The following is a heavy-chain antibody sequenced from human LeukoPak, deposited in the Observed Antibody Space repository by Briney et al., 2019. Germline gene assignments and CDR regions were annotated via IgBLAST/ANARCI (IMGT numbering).Heavy chain of an antibody. D-gene: IGHD4-17*01. Sequence: GASVKVSCTASGGTFSSYAISWVRQAPGQGLEWMGGIIPIFGTANYAQKFQGRVTITADESTSTAYMELSSLRSEDTAVYYCAREGGNDYGDYYFDYWGQGTLVTVSS. CDR1: GGTFSSYA. CDR3: AREGGNDYGDYYFDY. V-gene: IGHV1-69*13. J-gene: IGHJ4*02. CDR2: IIPIFGTA.